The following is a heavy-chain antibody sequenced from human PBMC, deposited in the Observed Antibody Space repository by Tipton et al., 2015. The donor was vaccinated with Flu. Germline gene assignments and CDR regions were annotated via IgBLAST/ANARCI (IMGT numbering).Heavy chain of an antibody. CDR2: IHYNGVT. J-gene: IGHJ4*02. V-gene: IGHV4-61*02. D-gene: IGHD1-26*01. CDR3: AREVGGEGKLDS. CDR1: GSFFSTSD. Sequence: LRLSCTVSGSFFSTSDCIWTLLRRPAGKGLEWIGRIHYNGVTNYNPSLESRVTVSKDTSKNQFSLKLTSLTAADTAIYYCAREVGGEGKLDSWGQGALVTASS.